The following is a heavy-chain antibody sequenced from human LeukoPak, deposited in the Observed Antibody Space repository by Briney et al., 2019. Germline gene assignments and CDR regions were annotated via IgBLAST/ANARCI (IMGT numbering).Heavy chain of an antibody. J-gene: IGHJ4*02. CDR3: ATLWDPVAGTTQPLL. CDR1: GFTLSSYD. CDR2: ISGSGSTI. V-gene: IGHV3-48*03. Sequence: PGGSLTLSCAPSGFTLSSYDVHWVRQAPGKGLEWVSYISGSGSTIYYGDSLKGRFTISRDNANNSLYLQMNSLRVEDTAVYYCATLWDPVAGTTQPLLWGQGTLVTVSS. D-gene: IGHD6-19*01.